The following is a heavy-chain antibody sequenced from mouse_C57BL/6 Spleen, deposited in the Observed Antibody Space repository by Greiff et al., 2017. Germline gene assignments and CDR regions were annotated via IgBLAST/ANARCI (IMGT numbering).Heavy chain of an antibody. CDR1: GYTFTSYD. J-gene: IGHJ1*03. CDR2: IYPRDGST. Sequence: QVQLKESGPELVKPGASVKLSCKASGYTFTSYDINWVKQRPGQGLEWIGWIYPRDGSTKYNEKFKGKATLTVDTSSSTAYMELHSLTSEDSAVYFCARRPYYYGSSYCWYFDVWGTGTTVTVSS. D-gene: IGHD1-1*01. CDR3: ARRPYYYGSSYCWYFDV. V-gene: IGHV1-85*01.